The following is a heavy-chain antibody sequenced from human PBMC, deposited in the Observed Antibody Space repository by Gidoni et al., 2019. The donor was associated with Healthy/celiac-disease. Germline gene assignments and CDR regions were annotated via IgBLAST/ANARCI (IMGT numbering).Heavy chain of an antibody. V-gene: IGHV3-48*01. J-gene: IGHJ4*02. CDR3: ARDGSVGAPILDY. CDR2: ISSSSSTI. Sequence: EVQLVESGGGLVQPGGSLRLSCAASGFTFSSYSMNWVRQAPGKGLEWVSYISSSSSTIYYADSVKGRFTISRDNAKNSLYLQMNSLRAEDTAVYYCARDGSVGAPILDYWGQGTLVTVSS. CDR1: GFTFSSYS. D-gene: IGHD1-26*01.